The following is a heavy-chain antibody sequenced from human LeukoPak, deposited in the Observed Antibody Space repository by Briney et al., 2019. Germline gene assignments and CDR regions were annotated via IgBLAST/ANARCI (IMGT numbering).Heavy chain of an antibody. J-gene: IGHJ6*03. CDR1: GYTFTSYG. CDR2: ISAYNGNT. CDR3: ASAATYYYYYMDV. V-gene: IGHV1-18*01. Sequence: ASVKVSCKASGYTFTSYGISWVRQAPGQGLEWMGWISAYNGNTNYAQKLQGRVTMTTDTSTSTAYMELSRLRSDDTAVYYCASAATYYYYYMDVWGKGTTVTVSS. D-gene: IGHD2-15*01.